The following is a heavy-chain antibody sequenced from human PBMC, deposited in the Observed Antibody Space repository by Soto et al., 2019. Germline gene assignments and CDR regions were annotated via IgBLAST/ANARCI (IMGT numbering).Heavy chain of an antibody. V-gene: IGHV3-30-3*01. CDR3: ARTLGSSWTGY. Sequence: GGSLRLSCAASGFTFSSYAMHWVRQAPGKGLEWVAVISYDGSNKYYADSVKGRFTISRDNSKNTLYLQMNSLRAEDTAVYYCARTLGSSWTGYWGQGTRVTVSS. CDR2: ISYDGSNK. J-gene: IGHJ4*02. CDR1: GFTFSSYA. D-gene: IGHD6-13*01.